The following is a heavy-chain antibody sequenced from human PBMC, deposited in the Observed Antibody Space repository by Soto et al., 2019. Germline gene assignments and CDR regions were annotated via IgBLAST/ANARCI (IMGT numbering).Heavy chain of an antibody. Sequence: SETLSLTCTVSGGSISSSSYYWGWIRQPPGKGLEWIGSIYYSGSTYYNPSLKGRVTISVDTSKNQFSLKLSSVTAADTAVYYCARWRAYYDFWSGMGFDYWGQGTLVTVSS. J-gene: IGHJ4*02. D-gene: IGHD3-3*01. CDR3: ARWRAYYDFWSGMGFDY. CDR2: IYYSGST. CDR1: GGSISSSSYY. V-gene: IGHV4-39*01.